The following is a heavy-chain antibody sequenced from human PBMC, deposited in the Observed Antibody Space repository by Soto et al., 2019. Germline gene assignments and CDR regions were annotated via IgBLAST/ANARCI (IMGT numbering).Heavy chain of an antibody. CDR1: GYTFTSYY. V-gene: IGHV1-46*03. CDR2: INPSGGST. D-gene: IGHD6-13*01. Sequence: ASVKVSCKASGYTFTSYYMHWVRQAPGQGLEWMGIINPSGGSTTYAQKFQGRVTMTRDTSTSTVYMELISLRSEDTAVYYCARDPGIPAAMNWFDPWGQGTLVTVSS. CDR3: ARDPGIPAAMNWFDP. J-gene: IGHJ5*02.